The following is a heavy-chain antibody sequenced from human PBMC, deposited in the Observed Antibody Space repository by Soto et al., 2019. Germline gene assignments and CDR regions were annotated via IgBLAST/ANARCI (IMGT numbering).Heavy chain of an antibody. CDR1: GGTFSSYA. CDR3: ARERGTTVTTYYYYGMDV. D-gene: IGHD4-17*01. V-gene: IGHV1-69*01. CDR2: IIPIFGTA. J-gene: IGHJ6*02. Sequence: QVQLVQSGAEVKKPGSSVKVSCKASGGTFSSYAISWVRQAPGQGLEWMGGIIPIFGTANYAQKFQGRVTITADESTSTAYMELSSLRSEGTAVYYCARERGTTVTTYYYYGMDVWGQGTTVTVSS.